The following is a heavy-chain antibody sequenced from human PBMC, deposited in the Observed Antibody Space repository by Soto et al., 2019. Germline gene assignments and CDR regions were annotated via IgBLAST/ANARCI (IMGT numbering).Heavy chain of an antibody. Sequence: APETLSLTCSVSGGSIRNTNYHWGWIRQPPGKGLEWIGTLYYRGATDYNPSLKSRVTISVDTSKNQLSLNLSSVTAADTAVYYCFGVMAATLDYWGQGNLVAVYS. CDR3: FGVMAATLDY. CDR2: LYYRGAT. V-gene: IGHV4-39*01. D-gene: IGHD2-21*02. CDR1: GGSIRNTNYH. J-gene: IGHJ4*01.